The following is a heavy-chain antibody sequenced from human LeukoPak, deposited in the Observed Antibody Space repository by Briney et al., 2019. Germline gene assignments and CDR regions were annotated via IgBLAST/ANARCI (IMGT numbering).Heavy chain of an antibody. D-gene: IGHD3-10*01. CDR1: GFTFDDYA. Sequence: GRSLRLSCAASGFTFDDYAMHWVRQAPGKGLEWVSGISWNSGSIGYADSVKGRFTISRDNAKNSLYLQMNSLRAEDTALYYCAKEIDMVRGVITEDYYYGMDVWGQGTTVTVSS. V-gene: IGHV3-9*01. J-gene: IGHJ6*02. CDR3: AKEIDMVRGVITEDYYYGMDV. CDR2: ISWNSGSI.